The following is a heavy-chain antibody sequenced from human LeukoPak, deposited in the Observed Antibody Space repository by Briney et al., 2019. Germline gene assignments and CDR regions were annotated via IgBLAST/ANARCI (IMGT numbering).Heavy chain of an antibody. V-gene: IGHV4-34*01. D-gene: IGHD3-16*02. J-gene: IGHJ6*02. Sequence: SETLSLTCAVYGGSFSGYYWSWIRQPPGKGLEWIGDINHSGSTNYNPSPKSRVTISVDTSKNQFSLKLSSVTAADTAVYYCARGLGYDYVWGIYSYAAGVYGMDVWGQGTTVTVSS. CDR3: ARGLGYDYVWGIYSYAAGVYGMDV. CDR2: INHSGST. CDR1: GGSFSGYY.